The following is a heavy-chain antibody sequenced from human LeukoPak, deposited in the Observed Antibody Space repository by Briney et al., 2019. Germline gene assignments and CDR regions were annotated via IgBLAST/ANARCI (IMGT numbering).Heavy chain of an antibody. CDR3: ARGGFNMVRGVITPSNSYFYYMDI. V-gene: IGHV3-69-1*01. CDR1: GFTFSAYS. J-gene: IGHJ6*03. CDR2: ITSGDFV. Sequence: GGSLRLSCAAPGFTFSAYSMNWVRQAPGQGLEWVSSITSGDFVYFADSLKGRFTISRDNGKSSLYLQMNSLRAEDTAVYYCARGGFNMVRGVITPSNSYFYYMDIWRKGTTVTVSS. D-gene: IGHD3-10*01.